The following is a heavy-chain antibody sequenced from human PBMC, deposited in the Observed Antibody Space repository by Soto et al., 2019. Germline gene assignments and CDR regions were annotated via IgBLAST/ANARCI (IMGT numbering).Heavy chain of an antibody. CDR1: GFTFSSYA. J-gene: IGHJ3*02. CDR2: ISYDGSNK. V-gene: IGHV3-30-3*01. D-gene: IGHD5-18*01. Sequence: GGSLRLSCAASGFTFSSYAIRWVRQAPGKGVEWGAVISYDGSNKYYADSVKGRFTISRDNSKNPLYLQMNSLRAEDTAVYYCARGVGYSYGYGYAFDIWGQGTMVTVSS. CDR3: ARGVGYSYGYGYAFDI.